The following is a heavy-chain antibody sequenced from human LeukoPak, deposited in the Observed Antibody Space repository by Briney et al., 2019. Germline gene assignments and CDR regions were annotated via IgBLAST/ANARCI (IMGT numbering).Heavy chain of an antibody. V-gene: IGHV3-74*01. CDR2: INSDGSWT. Sequence: GGSLRLSCAASGTYWMHWVRQAPGKGLVWVPHINSDGSWTGYADSVKGRFTISKDNAKNTVSLQMNNLRAEDTAVYYCATFYETYWGRGTLVTVSS. CDR3: ATFYETY. J-gene: IGHJ4*02. CDR1: GTYW. D-gene: IGHD2/OR15-2a*01.